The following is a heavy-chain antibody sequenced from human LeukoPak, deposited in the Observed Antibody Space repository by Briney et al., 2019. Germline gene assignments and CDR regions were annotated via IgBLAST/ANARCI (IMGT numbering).Heavy chain of an antibody. CDR1: GGSISSSSYY. D-gene: IGHD5-18*01. Sequence: SETLSLTCTVSGGSISSSSYYWGWIRQPPGKGLEWIGSSYYSGSTYYNPSLKIRVTISVDTSKNQFSLKLSSVTAADTAVYYCATGRGYSYIWGQGTLVTVSS. V-gene: IGHV4-39*01. J-gene: IGHJ4*02. CDR2: SYYSGST. CDR3: ATGRGYSYI.